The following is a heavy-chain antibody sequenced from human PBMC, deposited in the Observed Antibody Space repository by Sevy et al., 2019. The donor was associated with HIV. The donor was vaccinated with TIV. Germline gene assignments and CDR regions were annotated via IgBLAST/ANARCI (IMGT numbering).Heavy chain of an antibody. CDR3: ARGAGVDCSGSSCYLDFDY. V-gene: IGHV3-21*01. J-gene: IGHJ4*02. Sequence: GGSLRLSCAASGFTFSSYSMNWVRQAPGKGLEWVSYISASSNYINYANSFKGRFTNSRTNAKNSLYLQMNSLRAYDTALYFGARGAGVDCSGSSCYLDFDYWGQGTLVIVSS. CDR1: GFTFSSYS. D-gene: IGHD2-2*01. CDR2: ISASSNYI.